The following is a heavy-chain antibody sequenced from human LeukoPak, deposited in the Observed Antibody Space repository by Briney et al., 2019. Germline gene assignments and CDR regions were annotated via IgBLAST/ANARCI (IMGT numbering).Heavy chain of an antibody. J-gene: IGHJ4*02. V-gene: IGHV1-3*01. Sequence: ASVKVSCKAPGYTFISYAMHWVRQAPGQRLEWMGWINGGNGNTKYSQKFQGRVSITRDTSASTAYMELSSLRSEDTAVYYCARRGFSSWYVGYYDYWGQGTLVTVSS. CDR1: GYTFISYA. D-gene: IGHD6-13*01. CDR2: INGGNGNT. CDR3: ARRGFSSWYVGYYDY.